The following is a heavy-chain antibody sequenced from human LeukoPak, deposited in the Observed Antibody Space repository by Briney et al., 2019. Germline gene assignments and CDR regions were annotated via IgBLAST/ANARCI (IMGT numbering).Heavy chain of an antibody. CDR3: ARRGYYDSTGYFDY. D-gene: IGHD3-22*01. V-gene: IGHV4-4*02. CDR2: IYHRGIT. Sequence: PSETLSLTCTVSGGSISGDNWWSWVRQPPGKGLEWIGEIYHRGITNNNPSLKSRVTISVDRSKNQFSLKLNSVTAADTALYYCARRGYYDSTGYFDYWGQGALVTVSS. CDR1: GGSISGDNW. J-gene: IGHJ4*02.